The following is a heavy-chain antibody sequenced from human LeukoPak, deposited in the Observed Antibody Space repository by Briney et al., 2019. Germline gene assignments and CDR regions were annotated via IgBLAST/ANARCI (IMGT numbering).Heavy chain of an antibody. CDR2: INPNSGGT. Sequence: ASVKVSCKASGYTFTGYYMHWVRQAPGQGLEWMGWINPNSGGTNYAQKFQGRVTMTRDTSISTAYMELSRLRSDDTAVYYCARALYCSSTSCYLVSWGQGTLVTVSS. V-gene: IGHV1-2*02. J-gene: IGHJ5*01. CDR3: ARALYCSSTSCYLVS. CDR1: GYTFTGYY. D-gene: IGHD2-2*01.